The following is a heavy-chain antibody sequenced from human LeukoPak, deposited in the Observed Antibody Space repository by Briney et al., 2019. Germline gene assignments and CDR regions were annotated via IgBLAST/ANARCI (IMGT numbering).Heavy chain of an antibody. D-gene: IGHD3-22*01. CDR2: ISAYNGNT. CDR1: GYTFTSYG. V-gene: IGHV1-18*01. Sequence: GASVKVSCKASGYTFTSYGISWVRQAPGQGLEWMGWISAYNGNTNYAQKLQGRVTMTTDTSTSTAYMELRSLRSDDTAVCYCARVPYYYDSSGYYTHDAFDIWGQGTMVTVSS. J-gene: IGHJ3*02. CDR3: ARVPYYYDSSGYYTHDAFDI.